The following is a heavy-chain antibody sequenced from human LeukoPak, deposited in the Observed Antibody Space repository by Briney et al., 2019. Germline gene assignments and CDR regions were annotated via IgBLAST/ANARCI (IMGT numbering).Heavy chain of an antibody. J-gene: IGHJ4*02. CDR3: AKKHGGYSYGIDY. D-gene: IGHD5-18*01. CDR1: GFTFSSYA. Sequence: GGSLRLSCAASGFTFSSYAMSWVRQAPGKGLEWVSAISGSGGSTYYADSVKGRFTISRDNSKSTLYLQMNSLRAEDTAVYYCAKKHGGYSYGIDYWGQGTLVTVSS. CDR2: ISGSGGST. V-gene: IGHV3-23*01.